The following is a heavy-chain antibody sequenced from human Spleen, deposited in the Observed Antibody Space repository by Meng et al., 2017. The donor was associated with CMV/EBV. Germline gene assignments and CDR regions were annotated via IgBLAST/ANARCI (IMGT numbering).Heavy chain of an antibody. CDR2: IGGSGDSP. CDR3: AKDRGFFGSGGDYFAY. J-gene: IGHJ4*02. D-gene: IGHD3-10*01. CDR1: GFTLNNYA. Sequence: GESLKISCAASGFTLNNYAMGWVRQAPGKGLEWVSTIGGSGDSPYYPDSVKGRFTISRDNSKNTLYLQMSSLRAEDTALYYFAKDRGFFGSGGDYFAYWGQGTLVTVSS. V-gene: IGHV3-23*01.